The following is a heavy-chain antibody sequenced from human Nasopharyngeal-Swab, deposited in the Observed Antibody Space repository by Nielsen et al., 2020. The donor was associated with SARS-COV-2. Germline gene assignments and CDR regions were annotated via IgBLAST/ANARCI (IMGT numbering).Heavy chain of an antibody. V-gene: IGHV1-3*01. CDR2: INAGNGNT. CDR1: GYTFTSYA. CDR3: ARDYYSYSQYYYYYMDV. D-gene: IGHD5-18*01. Sequence: ASVKVSCKASGYTFTSYAMHWVRQAPGQRLEWMGWINAGNGNTKYSQKFQGRVTITRDTSASTAYMELSSLRSEDTAVYYCARDYYSYSQYYYYYMDVWGKGTTVTVSS. J-gene: IGHJ6*03.